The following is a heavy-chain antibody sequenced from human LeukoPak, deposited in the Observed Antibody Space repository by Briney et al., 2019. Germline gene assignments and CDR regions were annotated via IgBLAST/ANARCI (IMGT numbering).Heavy chain of an antibody. D-gene: IGHD3-16*01. CDR3: ARGDDYAWGSYP. CDR1: GGTFSSYA. V-gene: IGHV1-69*04. Sequence: SVKVSCKASGGTFSSYAISWVRQAPGQGLEWMGRIIPILGIANYAQKFQGRVTITADKSTSTAYMQLSSLRSEDTAVYYCARGDDYAWGSYPWGQGTLVTVSS. J-gene: IGHJ5*02. CDR2: IIPILGIA.